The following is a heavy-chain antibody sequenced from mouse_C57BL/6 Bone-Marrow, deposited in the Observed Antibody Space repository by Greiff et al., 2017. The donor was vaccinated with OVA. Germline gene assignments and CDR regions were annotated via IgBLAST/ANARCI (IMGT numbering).Heavy chain of an antibody. CDR1: GFTFSDYG. Sequence: DVQLVESGGGLVKPGGSLKLSCAASGFTFSDYGMHWVRQAPEKGLEWVAYISSGSSTIYYADTVKGRFTISRDNAKNTLFLQMTSLRSEDTAMYYCARPHTIYYDYSWFAYWGQGTLVTVSA. CDR3: ARPHTIYYDYSWFAY. D-gene: IGHD2-4*01. V-gene: IGHV5-17*01. CDR2: ISSGSSTI. J-gene: IGHJ3*01.